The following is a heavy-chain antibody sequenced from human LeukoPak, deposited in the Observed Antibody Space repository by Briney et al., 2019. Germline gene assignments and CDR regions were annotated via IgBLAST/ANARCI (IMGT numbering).Heavy chain of an antibody. D-gene: IGHD3-10*01. CDR2: IDYTGST. V-gene: IGHV4-59*12. J-gene: IGHJ6*02. CDR1: GGSINDAY. Sequence: SETLSLTCTVSGGSINDAYWSWIRQSPGRGLEWIGYIDYTGSTNYHPSLRGRVTISVDTSKNQFSLKLSSVTAADTAVYYCASRMITMVRGVIIGSGYYGMDVWGQGTTVTVSS. CDR3: ASRMITMVRGVIIGSGYYGMDV.